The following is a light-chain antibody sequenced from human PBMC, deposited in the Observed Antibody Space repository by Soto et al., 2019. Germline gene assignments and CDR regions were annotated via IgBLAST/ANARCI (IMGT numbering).Light chain of an antibody. CDR3: QQSYSSPPYT. CDR2: DGS. J-gene: IGKJ2*01. CDR1: QFISSR. V-gene: IGKV1-39*01. Sequence: DIQMTQSPSSLSASVGDRVTITCRASQFISSRLNWYQQKPGKAPKLLIFDGSSLQSGVPSRFSGSGSGTNFTLTINSPQPDDFAAYYCQQSYSSPPYTFGQGTKLEIK.